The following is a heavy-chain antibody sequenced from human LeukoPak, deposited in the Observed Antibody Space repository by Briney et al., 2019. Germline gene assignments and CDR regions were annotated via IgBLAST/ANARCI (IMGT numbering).Heavy chain of an antibody. Sequence: GGSLRLSCAASGFTFSSYAMHWVRQAPGKGLEWVAIISYDGSNKYYADSVKGRFTISRDNSKSTLSLQMNGLRAEDTAVYYCARAADYGDYVPQGYWGQGTLVTVSS. D-gene: IGHD4-17*01. J-gene: IGHJ4*02. CDR2: ISYDGSNK. CDR1: GFTFSSYA. V-gene: IGHV3-30-3*01. CDR3: ARAADYGDYVPQGY.